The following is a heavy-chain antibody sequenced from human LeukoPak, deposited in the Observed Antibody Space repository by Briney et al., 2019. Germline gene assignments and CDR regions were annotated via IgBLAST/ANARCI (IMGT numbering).Heavy chain of an antibody. Sequence: ASVKVSCKASGGTFSSYAISWVRQAPGQGLEWMGRIIPIFGTANHAQKFQGRVTITADKSTSTAYMELSSLRSEDTAVYYCARVDPFPGNHWGQGTLVTVSS. V-gene: IGHV1-69*06. CDR3: ARVDPFPGNH. J-gene: IGHJ4*02. CDR2: IIPIFGTA. CDR1: GGTFSSYA.